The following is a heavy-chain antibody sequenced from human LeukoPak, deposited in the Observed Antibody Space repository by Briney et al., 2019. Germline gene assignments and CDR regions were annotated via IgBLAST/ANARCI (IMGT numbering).Heavy chain of an antibody. D-gene: IGHD1-26*01. Sequence: GGSLRLSCAASGFTFSSYAMNWVRQAPGKGLEWVSAISGSGGSTYYADSVNGRFTISRDNSKNTLYLQMNSLRAEDTALYYCAKSLVVGADAFDIWGQGTMVTVSS. J-gene: IGHJ3*02. CDR3: AKSLVVGADAFDI. CDR2: ISGSGGST. V-gene: IGHV3-23*01. CDR1: GFTFSSYA.